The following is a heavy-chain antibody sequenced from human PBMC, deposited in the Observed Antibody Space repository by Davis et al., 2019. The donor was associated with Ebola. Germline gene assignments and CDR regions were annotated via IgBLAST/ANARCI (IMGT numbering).Heavy chain of an antibody. V-gene: IGHV3-30*18. J-gene: IGHJ3*02. D-gene: IGHD3-10*01. CDR3: AKFAQWELLWGDTFDI. CDR2: ISYDGSNK. Sequence: GGSLRLSCAASGFTFSSYSMNWVRQAPGKGLEWVAVISYDGSNKYYADSVKGRFTISRDNSKNTLYLQMNSLRAEDTAVYYCAKFAQWELLWGDTFDIWGQGTMVTVSS. CDR1: GFTFSSYS.